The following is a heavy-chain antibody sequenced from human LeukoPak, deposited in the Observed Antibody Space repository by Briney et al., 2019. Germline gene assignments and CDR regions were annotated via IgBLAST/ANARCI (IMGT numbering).Heavy chain of an antibody. J-gene: IGHJ4*02. CDR1: GFTFSSYA. CDR3: ARLAARGANFDY. CDR2: ISGSGGST. Sequence: GGSLRLSCAASGFTFSSYAMSWVRQAPGKGLEWVSAISGSGGSTYYADSVKGRFTISRDNAKNSLYPQMNSLRAEDTAVYYCARLAARGANFDYWGQGTLVTVSS. D-gene: IGHD6-6*01. V-gene: IGHV3-23*01.